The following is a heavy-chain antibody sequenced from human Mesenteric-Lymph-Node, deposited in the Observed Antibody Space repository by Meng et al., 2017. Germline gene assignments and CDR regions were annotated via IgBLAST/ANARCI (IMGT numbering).Heavy chain of an antibody. CDR1: GFTFSSYA. Sequence: GESLKISCAASGFTFSSYAMHWVRQAPGKGLEYVSAISSNGGSTYYANSVKGRFTISRDNSKNTLYLQMGSLRAEDMAVYYCARVSGYYGSGMKIGYYFDYWGQGTLVTVYS. D-gene: IGHD3-10*01. J-gene: IGHJ4*02. CDR3: ARVSGYYGSGMKIGYYFDY. CDR2: ISSNGGST. V-gene: IGHV3-64*01.